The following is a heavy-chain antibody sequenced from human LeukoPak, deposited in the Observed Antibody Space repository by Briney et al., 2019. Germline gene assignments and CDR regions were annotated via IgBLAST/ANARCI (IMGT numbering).Heavy chain of an antibody. V-gene: IGHV3-53*01. D-gene: IGHD5-12*01. CDR3: ASLAPTIGRAAEYYYYGMDV. Sequence: GGSLRPSCAASGFTVSSNYMSWVRQAPGKGLEWVSVIYSGGSTYYADSVKGRFTISRDNSKNTLYLQMNSLRAEDTAVYYCASLAPTIGRAAEYYYYGMDVWGQGTTVTVSS. CDR1: GFTVSSNY. J-gene: IGHJ6*02. CDR2: IYSGGST.